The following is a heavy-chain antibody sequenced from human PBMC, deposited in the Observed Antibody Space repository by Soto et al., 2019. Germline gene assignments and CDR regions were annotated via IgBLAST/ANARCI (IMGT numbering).Heavy chain of an antibody. CDR3: AGGRFGEFVYYFDY. CDR1: GYTFTSYG. J-gene: IGHJ4*02. V-gene: IGHV1-18*01. Sequence: GASVKVSCKASGYTFTSYGISWVRQAPGQGLEWMGWISAYNGNTNYAEKLQGRVTMTTDTSTSTAYMELRSLGSDDTAVYYCAGGRFGEFVYYFDYWGQGTLVTVSS. CDR2: ISAYNGNT. D-gene: IGHD3-10*01.